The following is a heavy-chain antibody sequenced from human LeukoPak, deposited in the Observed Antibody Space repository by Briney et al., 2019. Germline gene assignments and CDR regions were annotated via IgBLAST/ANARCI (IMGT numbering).Heavy chain of an antibody. V-gene: IGHV4-59*01. Sequence: PSETLSLTCAVYGGSFSGYYWSWIRQPPGKGLEWIGYIYYSGSTNYNPSLKSRVTISVDTSKNQFSLKLSSVTAADTAVYYCARGITIFGAPFGNLDYWGQGTLVTVSS. CDR1: GGSFSGYY. CDR2: IYYSGST. CDR3: ARGITIFGAPFGNLDY. J-gene: IGHJ4*02. D-gene: IGHD3-3*01.